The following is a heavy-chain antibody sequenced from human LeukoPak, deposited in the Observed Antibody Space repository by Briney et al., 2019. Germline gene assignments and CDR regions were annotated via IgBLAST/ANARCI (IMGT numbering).Heavy chain of an antibody. Sequence: GGSLRLSCAASGFTFSSYAMSWVRQAPGKGLEWVSAISGSGGSTYYADSVKGRFTISRDNSKNTLYLQMNSLRAEDTAVCYCAKESTMVRGVIPLDYWGQGTLVTVSS. D-gene: IGHD3-10*01. J-gene: IGHJ4*02. CDR3: AKESTMVRGVIPLDY. CDR1: GFTFSSYA. V-gene: IGHV3-23*01. CDR2: ISGSGGST.